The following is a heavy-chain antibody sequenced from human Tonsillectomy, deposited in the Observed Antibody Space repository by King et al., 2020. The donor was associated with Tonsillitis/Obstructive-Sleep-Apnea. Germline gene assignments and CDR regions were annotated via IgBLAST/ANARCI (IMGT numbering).Heavy chain of an antibody. D-gene: IGHD2-2*01. CDR3: ARGGDQHYFYMDV. V-gene: IGHV1-18*01. J-gene: IGHJ6*03. Sequence: QLVQSGAEVKKPGAAVKVSCKASGYTFTSYGLTWVRQAPGQGLEWMGWISPFSGNTKYGQTLQGRVTMTTDTSTTTAYMELRSLRSDDTAVYFCARGGDQHYFYMDVWGQGTTVTVS. CDR1: GYTFTSYG. CDR2: ISPFSGNT.